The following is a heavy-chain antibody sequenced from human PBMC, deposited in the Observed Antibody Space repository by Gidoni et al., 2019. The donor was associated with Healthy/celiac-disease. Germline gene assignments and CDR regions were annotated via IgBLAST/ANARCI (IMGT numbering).Heavy chain of an antibody. CDR2: IKSKTDGGTT. J-gene: IGHJ3*02. Sequence: EVQRVESGGGLVKPGGSLRLSCEDSGVTFSNAWMSGVRQAPGKGLEWVGRIKSKTDGGTTDYAAPVKGRFTISRDDSKNTLYLQMNSLKTEDTAVYYCTTRYYYDSSGTLSAFDIWGQGTMVTVSS. CDR3: TTRYYYDSSGTLSAFDI. D-gene: IGHD3-22*01. V-gene: IGHV3-15*01. CDR1: GVTFSNAW.